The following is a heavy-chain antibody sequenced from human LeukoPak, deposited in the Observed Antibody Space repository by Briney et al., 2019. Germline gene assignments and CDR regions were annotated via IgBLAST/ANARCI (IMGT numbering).Heavy chain of an antibody. CDR3: NTYYYGSGMRTSDY. V-gene: IGHV3-21*01. D-gene: IGHD3-10*01. J-gene: IGHJ4*02. CDR2: ISSSSSYI. CDR1: GFSFRELG. Sequence: GGSLRLSCAASGFSFRELGMYWVRQAPGKGLEWVSSISSSSSYIYYADSVKGRFTISRDNAKNSLYLQMNSLRAEDTAVYYCNTYYYGSGMRTSDYWGQGTLVTVSS.